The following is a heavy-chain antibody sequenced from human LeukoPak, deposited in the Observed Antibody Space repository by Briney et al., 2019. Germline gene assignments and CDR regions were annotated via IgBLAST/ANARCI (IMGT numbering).Heavy chain of an antibody. Sequence: ASVKVSCKASGYTFTSYYMHWVRQAPGQGLEWMGIINPSGGSTSYAQKFQGRVTMTRDTSTSTVYMELSSLRSEDTAVYYCARAEHCYGSGSYYLGYWGQGTLVTVSS. CDR1: GYTFTSYY. CDR3: ARAEHCYGSGSYYLGY. J-gene: IGHJ4*02. V-gene: IGHV1-46*01. D-gene: IGHD3-10*01. CDR2: INPSGGST.